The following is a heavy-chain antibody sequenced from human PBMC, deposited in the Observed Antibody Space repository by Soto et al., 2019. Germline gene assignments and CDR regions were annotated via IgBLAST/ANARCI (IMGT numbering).Heavy chain of an antibody. J-gene: IGHJ3*02. D-gene: IGHD3-22*01. CDR2: ISYDGSNK. CDR1: GFTFSSYA. CDR3: AREFYYYDSSGYRDAFDI. Sequence: QVQLVESGGGVVQPGRSLRLSCAASGFTFSSYAMHWVRQAPGKGLEWVAVISYDGSNKYYADSVKGRFTISRDNSKNTLYLQMNSLRAEDTAVYYCAREFYYYDSSGYRDAFDIWGQGTMDTVSS. V-gene: IGHV3-30-3*01.